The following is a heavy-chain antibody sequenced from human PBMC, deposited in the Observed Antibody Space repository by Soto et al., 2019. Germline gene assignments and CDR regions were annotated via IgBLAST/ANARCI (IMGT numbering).Heavy chain of an antibody. CDR2: ISGSGGST. Sequence: GGSLRLSCAASGFTFSSYAMSWVRQAPGKGLEWVSAISGSGGSTYYADSVKGRFTISRDNSKNTLYLQMNSLKTEDTAVYYCSRSTGPNDAFDIWGQGTMVTVSS. CDR1: GFTFSSYA. J-gene: IGHJ3*02. V-gene: IGHV3-23*01. CDR3: SRSTGPNDAFDI. D-gene: IGHD4-17*01.